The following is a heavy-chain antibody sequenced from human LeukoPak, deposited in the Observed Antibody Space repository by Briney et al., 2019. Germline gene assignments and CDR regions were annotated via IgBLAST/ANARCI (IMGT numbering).Heavy chain of an antibody. D-gene: IGHD3-3*01. CDR2: ISGSGGST. J-gene: IGHJ4*02. Sequence: GGSLRLSCAASGFTLSSYALSWVRQAPGKGLEWVSAISGSGGSTYYADSVKGRFTISRDNSKNTLYLQMNSLRAEDTAVYYCAKESPEFWSGYPYYFDYWGQGTLVTVSS. CDR3: AKESPEFWSGYPYYFDY. V-gene: IGHV3-23*01. CDR1: GFTLSSYA.